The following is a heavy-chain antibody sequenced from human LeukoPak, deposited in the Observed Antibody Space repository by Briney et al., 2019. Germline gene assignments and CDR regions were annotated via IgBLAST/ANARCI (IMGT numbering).Heavy chain of an antibody. CDR1: GYTFTSYG. D-gene: IGHD2-21*01. V-gene: IGHV1-18*01. Sequence: ASVKVSCKASGYTFTSYGISWVRQAPGQGLEWMGWISAYNGNTNYAQKLQGRVTVSTDTSTSTAYMDLRSLRSDATAVYYCAREPGGVRTRFDPCGERTLFTLSS. CDR2: ISAYNGNT. CDR3: AREPGGVRTRFDP. J-gene: IGHJ5*02.